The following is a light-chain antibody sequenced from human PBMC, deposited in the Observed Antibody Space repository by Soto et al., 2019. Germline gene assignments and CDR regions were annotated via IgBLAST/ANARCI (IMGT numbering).Light chain of an antibody. V-gene: IGKV1-5*01. CDR3: QQLDSYPRT. CDR1: QSISSW. CDR2: DAS. J-gene: IGKJ1*01. Sequence: DIQMTQSPSTLSASVGDRVTITCRASQSISSWLAWYQQKPGRAPDLLIYDASTLKSGVPTRFSGSGSGTEFTLTISSLQPEDFATYYCQQLDSYPRTFGQGTKVDI.